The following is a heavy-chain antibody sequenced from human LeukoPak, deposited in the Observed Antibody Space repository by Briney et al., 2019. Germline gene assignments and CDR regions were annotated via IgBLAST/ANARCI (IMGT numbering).Heavy chain of an antibody. D-gene: IGHD6-19*01. V-gene: IGHV3-23*01. CDR3: AKDRSGWQIDY. CDR1: GFTFRSFA. CDR2: ISDSGDST. Sequence: GGSLRLSCAASGFTFRSFAMSWVRQAPGKGLEWVSSISDSGDSTYYADSVKGRFTISRDNSKNTLYLQMNSLRAEDTAVYYCAKDRSGWQIDYWGQGTLVTVSS. J-gene: IGHJ4*02.